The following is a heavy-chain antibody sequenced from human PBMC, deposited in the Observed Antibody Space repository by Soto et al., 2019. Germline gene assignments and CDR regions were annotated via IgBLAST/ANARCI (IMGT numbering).Heavy chain of an antibody. Sequence: GGSLRLSCAASGFTFSSYGMHWVRQAPGKGLGWVAVIWYDGSNKYYADSVKGRFTISRDNSKNTLYLQVNSLRAEDTAVYYCARDTSSSWYVAYYYYGMDVWGQGTTVTVSS. V-gene: IGHV3-33*01. CDR3: ARDTSSSWYVAYYYYGMDV. J-gene: IGHJ6*02. D-gene: IGHD6-13*01. CDR1: GFTFSSYG. CDR2: IWYDGSNK.